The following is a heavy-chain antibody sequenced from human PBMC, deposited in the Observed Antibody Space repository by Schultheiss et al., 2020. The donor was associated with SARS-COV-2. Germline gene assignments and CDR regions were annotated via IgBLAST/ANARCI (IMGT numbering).Heavy chain of an antibody. D-gene: IGHD2-21*02. V-gene: IGHV4-30-2*01. CDR1: GGSISSGGYS. J-gene: IGHJ5*02. CDR2: IYHSGST. Sequence: SETLSLTCAVSGGSISSGGYSWSWIRQPPGKGLEWIGYIYHSGSTYYNPSLKSRVTISVDRSKNQFSLKLSSVTAADTAVYYCARAVVTVNAYNWFDPWGQGTLVTVSS. CDR3: ARAVVTVNAYNWFDP.